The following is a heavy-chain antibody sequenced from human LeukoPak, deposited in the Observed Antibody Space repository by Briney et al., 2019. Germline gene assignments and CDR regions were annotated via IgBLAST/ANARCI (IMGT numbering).Heavy chain of an antibody. V-gene: IGHV3-15*01. CDR2: IKSKTDGGTT. CDR3: TSDYGDYPSWFDP. D-gene: IGHD4-17*01. CDR1: GFTFKTYA. Sequence: PGGSLRLSCAASGFTFKTYAMSWVRQAQGRGLEWVGRIKSKTDGGTTDYAAPVKGRFTISRDDSKNTLYLQMNSLKTEDTAVYYCTSDYGDYPSWFDPWGQGTLVTVSS. J-gene: IGHJ5*02.